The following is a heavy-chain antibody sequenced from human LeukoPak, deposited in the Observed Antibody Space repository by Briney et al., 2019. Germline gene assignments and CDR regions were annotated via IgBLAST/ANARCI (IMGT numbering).Heavy chain of an antibody. V-gene: IGHV4-39*01. CDR2: IYYSGST. CDR3: ARLYYDSRGYYWFDP. CDR1: GGSISSSSYY. D-gene: IGHD3-22*01. J-gene: IGHJ5*02. Sequence: SETLSLTCISGGSISSSSYYWGWIRQPPGKGLEWIGSIYYSGSTYSNPSLKSRITVSVDTSKNQFSLKLSSVTAADTAVYYCARLYYDSRGYYWFDPWGREPWSPSPQ.